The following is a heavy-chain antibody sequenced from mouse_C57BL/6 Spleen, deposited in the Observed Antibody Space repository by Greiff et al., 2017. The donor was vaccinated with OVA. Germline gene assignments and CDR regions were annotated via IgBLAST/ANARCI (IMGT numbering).Heavy chain of an antibody. V-gene: IGHV1-82*01. CDR1: GYAFSSSW. CDR2: IYPGDGDT. Sequence: QVQLQQSGPELVKPGASVKISCKASGYAFSSSWMNWVKQRPGKGLEWLGRIYPGDGDTNYNGKFKGKATLTADKSSSTAYMQLSSLTSEDSAVYVCAREGDGSSYWYFDVWGTGTTVTVSS. CDR3: AREGDGSSYWYFDV. D-gene: IGHD1-1*01. J-gene: IGHJ1*03.